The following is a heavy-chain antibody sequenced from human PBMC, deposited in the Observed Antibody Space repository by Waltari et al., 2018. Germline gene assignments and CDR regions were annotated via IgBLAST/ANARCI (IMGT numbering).Heavy chain of an antibody. Sequence: QMHLVQSGAEVKKPGASVKVSCKASGYPFRDYDIDWVRQATGHGLEWMGWINPKSGNTVSAQNFQDRVTITRDPSTSTVYMELSSLRSDDAAVYYCARVHYDFWSGYYIWGQGTLVTVPS. CDR3: ARVHYDFWSGYYI. D-gene: IGHD3-3*01. CDR2: INPKSGNT. CDR1: GYPFRDYD. V-gene: IGHV1-8*02. J-gene: IGHJ4*02.